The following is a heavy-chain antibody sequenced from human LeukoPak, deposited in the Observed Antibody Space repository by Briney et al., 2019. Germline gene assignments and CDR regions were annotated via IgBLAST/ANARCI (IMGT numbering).Heavy chain of an antibody. D-gene: IGHD1-14*01. V-gene: IGHV4-61*01. Sequence: PSETLSLTCTVSGGSISSSSYYWSWIRQPPGKGLEWIGYIYYSGSTNYNPSLKSRVTISVDTSKNQFSLKLSSVTAADTAVYYCARSNPTGAFDIWGQGTMVTVSS. CDR2: IYYSGST. J-gene: IGHJ3*02. CDR1: GGSISSSSYY. CDR3: ARSNPTGAFDI.